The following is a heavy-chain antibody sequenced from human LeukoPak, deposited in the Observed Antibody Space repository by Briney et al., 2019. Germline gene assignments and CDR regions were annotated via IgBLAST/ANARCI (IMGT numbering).Heavy chain of an antibody. V-gene: IGHV4-39*07. CDR2: VYYSGST. J-gene: IGHJ4*02. D-gene: IGHD3-22*01. Sequence: SETLSLTCTVSGGSLSSTSHYWAWIRQPPGKGLEWVGSVYYSGSTYYNPSLKSRVTVSIDMSKNQFSLKLSSVTAADTAVYYCARKTYYYDSSGYYSHYFDYWGQGTLVTVSS. CDR1: GGSLSSTSHY. CDR3: ARKTYYYDSSGYYSHYFDY.